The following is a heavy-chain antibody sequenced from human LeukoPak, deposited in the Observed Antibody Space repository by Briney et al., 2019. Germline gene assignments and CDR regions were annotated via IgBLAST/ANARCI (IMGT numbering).Heavy chain of an antibody. V-gene: IGHV4-59*01. CDR1: GFSISSYY. CDR2: PYYSGST. CDR3: ARAVNPSYGMDV. D-gene: IGHD4-11*01. J-gene: IGHJ6*02. Sequence: PSETLSLTGTGSGFSISSYYWSWLRQRPGNGLKWIGYPYYSGSTNYNPSLKSRVTISGATSKNQCSLKLSSATAADTAVYYCARAVNPSYGMDVGGQEPRVTVPS.